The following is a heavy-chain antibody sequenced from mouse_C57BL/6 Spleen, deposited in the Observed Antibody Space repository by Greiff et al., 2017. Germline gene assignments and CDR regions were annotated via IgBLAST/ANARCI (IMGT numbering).Heavy chain of an antibody. D-gene: IGHD1-1*01. Sequence: EVQVVESGAELVKPGASVKLSCTASGFNIKDYYMHWVKQRTEQGLEWIGRIDPEDGETKYAPKFQGKATITADTSSNTAYLQLSSLTSEDTAVYYCAQRFTVVPFDYWGQGTTLTVSS. CDR1: GFNIKDYY. J-gene: IGHJ2*01. V-gene: IGHV14-2*01. CDR3: AQRFTVVPFDY. CDR2: IDPEDGET.